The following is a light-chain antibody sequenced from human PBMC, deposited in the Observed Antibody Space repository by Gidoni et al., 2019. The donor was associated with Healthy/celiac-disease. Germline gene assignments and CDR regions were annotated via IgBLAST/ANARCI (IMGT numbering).Light chain of an antibody. CDR3: QQYYSIPMT. CDR2: WAS. CDR1: QSVLCSSNNKNY. Sequence: VMTKSPDYLAVYLGERATINCKSSQSVLCSSNNKNYLAWYQQKPGQPPKLLIYWASTWESGVPDRFSGSGSGTDFTLTISSLQAEDVAVYYCQQYYSIPMTFXQXTKVEIK. J-gene: IGKJ1*01. V-gene: IGKV4-1*01.